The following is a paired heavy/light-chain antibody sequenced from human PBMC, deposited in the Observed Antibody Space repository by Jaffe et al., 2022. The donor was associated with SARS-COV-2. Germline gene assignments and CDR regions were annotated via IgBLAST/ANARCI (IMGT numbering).Light chain of an antibody. CDR2: WAS. CDR1: QSVLYSSNNKNY. Sequence: DIVMTQSPDSLAVSLGERATINCKSSQSVLYSSNNKNYLAWYQQKPGQPPKLLIYWASTRESGVPDRFSGSGSGTDFTLTISSLQAEDVAVYYCQQYYSTRFTFGPGTKVDIK. CDR3: QQYYSTRFT. J-gene: IGKJ3*01. V-gene: IGKV4-1*01.
Heavy chain of an antibody. V-gene: IGHV3-23*01. J-gene: IGHJ3*02. D-gene: IGHD3-22*01. CDR1: GFTFSSYA. Sequence: EVQLLESGGGLVQPGGSLRLSCAASGFTFSSYAMSWVRQAPGKGLEWVSAISGSGGSTYYADSVKGRFTISRDNSKNTLYLQMNSLRAEDTAVYYCAKDRAAYYYDSSGYPDAFDIWGQGTMVTVSS. CDR2: ISGSGGST. CDR3: AKDRAAYYYDSSGYPDAFDI.